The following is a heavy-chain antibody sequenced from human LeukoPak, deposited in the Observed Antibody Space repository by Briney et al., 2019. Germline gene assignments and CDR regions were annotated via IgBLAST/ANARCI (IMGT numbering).Heavy chain of an antibody. D-gene: IGHD1-26*01. V-gene: IGHV3-7*03. J-gene: IGHJ4*02. CDR1: GFIFSNYW. CDR2: MEQDGGEK. CDR3: VRDKIVGATKNDY. Sequence: GGSLRLSCAASGFIFSNYWMSWVCQAPGKGPEWVANMEQDGGEKYFVDSVKGRFTISRDNAQKSLYLHMNSLRAEDTAVYYCVRDKIVGATKNDYWGQGILVTVSS.